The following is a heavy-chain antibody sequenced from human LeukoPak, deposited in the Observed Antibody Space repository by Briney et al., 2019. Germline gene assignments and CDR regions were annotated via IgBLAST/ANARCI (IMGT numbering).Heavy chain of an antibody. Sequence: GGSLRLSCAASGFTFSSYSMNWVRQAPGKGLEWVSAISSRSSYIYYADSVKGRFTVSRDNAKNSLYLQMNSLRAEDTAVYYCARVITDSSSWYGSDYWGQGTLVTVSS. CDR1: GFTFSSYS. D-gene: IGHD6-13*01. CDR3: ARVITDSSSWYGSDY. J-gene: IGHJ4*02. V-gene: IGHV3-21*01. CDR2: ISSRSSYI.